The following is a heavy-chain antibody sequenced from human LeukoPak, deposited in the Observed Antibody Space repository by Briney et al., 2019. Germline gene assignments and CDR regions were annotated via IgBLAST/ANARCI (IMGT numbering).Heavy chain of an antibody. CDR3: ARLDAAAGTTLDFDY. D-gene: IGHD6-13*01. V-gene: IGHV5-51*01. J-gene: IGHJ4*02. CDR1: GYSFTSYW. Sequence: GESLKISCKGSGYSFTSYWIGWVRQMPGKGLEWMGIIYPGDSDTRYSPSFQGQVTISADKSISTAYLQWSSLKAPDTAMYYCARLDAAAGTTLDFDYWGQGTLVTVSS. CDR2: IYPGDSDT.